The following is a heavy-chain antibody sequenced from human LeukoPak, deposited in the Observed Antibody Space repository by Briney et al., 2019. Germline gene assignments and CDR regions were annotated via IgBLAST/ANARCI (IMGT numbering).Heavy chain of an antibody. V-gene: IGHV3-43*02. J-gene: IGHJ3*02. CDR2: ISWDGDTT. D-gene: IGHD2-2*01. Sequence: AGPLRLSCVACGLTFDEYARHWVRQALGKGLDWVSVISWDGDTTYYADSLKVRFTISRDNSKNSLYLQFDSLRTEDTALYFCARDMAPQRPPYDAFDIWGQGTRVTVSS. CDR3: ARDMAPQRPPYDAFDI. CDR1: GLTFDEYA.